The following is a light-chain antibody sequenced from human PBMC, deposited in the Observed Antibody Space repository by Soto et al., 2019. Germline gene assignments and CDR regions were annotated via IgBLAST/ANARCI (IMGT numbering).Light chain of an antibody. Sequence: EVVLTQSPATLSLSPGERATLSCRASESVNNYLAWYQQQPGQAPRLLIYYASNRATGIPARFSGSGSATDFTLTSSSLPHEDFAVYFCQQRSNWPPHTFGQGTKLQIK. V-gene: IGKV3-11*01. J-gene: IGKJ2*01. CDR1: ESVNNY. CDR2: YAS. CDR3: QQRSNWPPHT.